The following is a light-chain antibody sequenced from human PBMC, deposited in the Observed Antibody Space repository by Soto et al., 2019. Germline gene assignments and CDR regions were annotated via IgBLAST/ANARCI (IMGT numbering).Light chain of an antibody. Sequence: DIQMTQSPTSLSASVGDRVTITCRASQSISNYLNWYQQKPGKAPKLLIHAASYLQSGVPSRFSGSGSGTDFTLTISSLQPEDFAIYYCQQSYITPYTFGQGTKLDIK. CDR2: AAS. CDR3: QQSYITPYT. V-gene: IGKV1-39*01. CDR1: QSISNY. J-gene: IGKJ2*01.